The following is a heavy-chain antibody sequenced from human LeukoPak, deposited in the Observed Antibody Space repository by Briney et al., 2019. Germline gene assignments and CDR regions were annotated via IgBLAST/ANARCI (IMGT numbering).Heavy chain of an antibody. CDR2: INLNSGGT. D-gene: IGHD3-22*01. V-gene: IGHV1-2*02. CDR3: AREESDYYDSSGHALGPDY. J-gene: IGHJ4*02. CDR1: GFTFIDYF. Sequence: ASVKVSCKASGFTFIDYFIHWVRQAPGQGLEWMGWINLNSGGTNYAQKFQGRVTMTRDTSISTAYMELSRLRSDDTAVYYCAREESDYYDSSGHALGPDYWGQGTLVTVSS.